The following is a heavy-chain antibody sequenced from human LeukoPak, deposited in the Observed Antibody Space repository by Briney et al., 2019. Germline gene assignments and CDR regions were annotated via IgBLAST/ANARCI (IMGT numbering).Heavy chain of an antibody. CDR2: IYYSGST. Sequence: SETLSLTCTVSGGSISSYYWSWIRQPPGKGLEWIGYIYYSGSTNYNPSLKSRVTISVDTSKNQFSLKLSSVTAADTAVYYCARSTYYYDSSSGYYYRPTYYLDYWGQGTLVTVSS. D-gene: IGHD3-22*01. CDR1: GGSISSYY. CDR3: ARSTYYYDSSSGYYYRPTYYLDY. J-gene: IGHJ4*02. V-gene: IGHV4-59*01.